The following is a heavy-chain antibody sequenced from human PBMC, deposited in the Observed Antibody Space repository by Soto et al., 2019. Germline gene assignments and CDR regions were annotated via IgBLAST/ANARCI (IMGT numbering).Heavy chain of an antibody. CDR3: ARGLSVTLFDN. J-gene: IGHJ4*02. CDR2: IYYSGST. CDR1: GGSISTGGYY. Sequence: QVQLQESGPGLVKPSQTLSLTCTVSGGSISTGGYYWTWIRQHPGKGLEWIGYIYYSGSTYYNPSRNSRVTISVDTSNNQFSLKLSSVTAADTAVYYCARGLSVTLFDNWGQGTLVTVSS. D-gene: IGHD4-17*01. V-gene: IGHV4-31*03.